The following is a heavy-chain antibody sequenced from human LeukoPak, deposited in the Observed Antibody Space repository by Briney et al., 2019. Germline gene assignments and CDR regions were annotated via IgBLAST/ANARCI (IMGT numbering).Heavy chain of an antibody. CDR2: MSGSGGST. J-gene: IGHJ4*02. D-gene: IGHD1-26*01. Sequence: LSLTCTVSGGSISSGDYYWSWIRQPPGKGLEWVSAMSGSGGSTFYSDSVKGRFTISRDNSKNTLHLQMNSLRAEDTAVYYCVSYDGRYGFEYWGQGTLVTVSS. CDR3: VSYDGRYGFEY. V-gene: IGHV3-23*01. CDR1: GGSISSGDYY.